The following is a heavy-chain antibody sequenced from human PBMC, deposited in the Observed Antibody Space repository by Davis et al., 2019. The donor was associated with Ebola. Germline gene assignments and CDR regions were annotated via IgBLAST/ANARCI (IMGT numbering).Heavy chain of an antibody. V-gene: IGHV3-23*01. CDR3: AKAGRFLEWLLLDY. D-gene: IGHD3-3*01. CDR2: ISGSGGST. Sequence: GGSLRLSCAASGFTFSSYAMSWVRQAPGKGLEWVSAISGSGGSTYYADSVKGRFTISRDNSKNTLYLQMNSLRAEDTAVYYCAKAGRFLEWLLLDYWGQGTLVTVPS. CDR1: GFTFSSYA. J-gene: IGHJ4*02.